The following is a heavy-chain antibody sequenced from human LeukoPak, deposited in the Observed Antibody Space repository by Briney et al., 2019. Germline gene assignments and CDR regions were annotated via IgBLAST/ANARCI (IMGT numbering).Heavy chain of an antibody. V-gene: IGHV4-4*02. CDR2: IYHSGST. J-gene: IGHJ3*02. D-gene: IGHD3-22*01. Sequence: SGTLSLTCAVSGDSIITNHWWSWVRQPPGKGLEWIGEIYHSGSTNYNPSLKSRVTISVDTSKNQFSLKLSSVTAAGTAVYYCASYDSSATDAFDIWGQGTMVTVSS. CDR1: GDSIITNHW. CDR3: ASYDSSATDAFDI.